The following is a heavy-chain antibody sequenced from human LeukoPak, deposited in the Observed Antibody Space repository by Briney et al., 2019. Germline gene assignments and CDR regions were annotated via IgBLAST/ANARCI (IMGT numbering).Heavy chain of an antibody. CDR2: IYSGGAT. D-gene: IGHD3-10*01. Sequence: GGSLRLSCAVSGFTVITNYMTWVRQAPGKGLEWVSVIYSGGATYYTDSVKGRFTISRDNFKNTVYLQMNGLRPEDTAVYFCARDRGNGIDYWGQGTLVTVSS. CDR3: ARDRGNGIDY. V-gene: IGHV3-53*01. CDR1: GFTVITNY. J-gene: IGHJ4*02.